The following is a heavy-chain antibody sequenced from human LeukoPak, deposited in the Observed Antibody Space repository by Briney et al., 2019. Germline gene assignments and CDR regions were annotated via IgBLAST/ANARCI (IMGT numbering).Heavy chain of an antibody. CDR2: ISYDGSNK. D-gene: IGHD1-26*01. V-gene: IGHV3-30*04. CDR1: GFTFSSYA. Sequence: GGSLRPSCAASGFTFSSYAMHWVRQAPGKGLEWVAVISYDGSNKYYADSVKGRFTISRDNSKNTLYLQMNSLRAEDTAVYYCARDLGSYSLKSAFDIWGQGTMVTVSS. CDR3: ARDLGSYSLKSAFDI. J-gene: IGHJ3*02.